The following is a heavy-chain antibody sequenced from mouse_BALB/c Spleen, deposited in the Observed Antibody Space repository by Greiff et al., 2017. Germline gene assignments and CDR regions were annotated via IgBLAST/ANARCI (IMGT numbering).Heavy chain of an antibody. J-gene: IGHJ3*01. D-gene: IGHD2-3*01. Sequence: EVQLQESGGGLVQPGGSLKLSCAASGFDFSRYWMSWVRQAPGKGLEWIGEINPDSSTINYTPSLKDKFIISRDNAKNTLYLQMSKVRSEDTALYYCARPRYDGYYVPFAYWGQGTLVTVSA. V-gene: IGHV4-1*02. CDR3: ARPRYDGYYVPFAY. CDR1: GFDFSRYW. CDR2: INPDSSTI.